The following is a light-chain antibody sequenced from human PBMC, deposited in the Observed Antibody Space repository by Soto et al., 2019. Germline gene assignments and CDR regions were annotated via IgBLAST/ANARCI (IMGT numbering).Light chain of an antibody. CDR3: SSYAGRNNLV. CDR2: EVS. CDR1: SSDVGSYNY. Sequence: QYALTQPPSASGSPGQSVTISCTGTSSDVGSYNYVSWYQQHPGKAPKLMICEVSKRPSGVPDRFSGSKSGNTASLTVSGLQAEDEADYYCSSYAGRNNLVFGGGTKLTVL. J-gene: IGLJ2*01. V-gene: IGLV2-8*01.